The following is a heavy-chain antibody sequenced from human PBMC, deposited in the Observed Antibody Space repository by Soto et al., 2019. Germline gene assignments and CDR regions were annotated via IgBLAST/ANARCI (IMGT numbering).Heavy chain of an antibody. V-gene: IGHV1-3*01. CDR1: GYTFTSYA. CDR3: ARVTASGGATFYYYGMDV. CDR2: INAGNGNR. Sequence: ASVKVSCKASGYTFTSYAMHWVRQAPGQRLEWMGWINAGNGNRRYSQKFQGRVTITRDTSASTAYMELSSLRSEDTAVYYCARVTASGGATFYYYGMDVWGQGTTVTVSS. D-gene: IGHD1-26*01. J-gene: IGHJ6*02.